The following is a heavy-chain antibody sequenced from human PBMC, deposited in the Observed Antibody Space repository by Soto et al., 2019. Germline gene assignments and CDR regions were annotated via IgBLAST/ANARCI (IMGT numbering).Heavy chain of an antibody. CDR1: GGSFRNYY. CDR3: TRVGRFPRSWFDP. J-gene: IGHJ5*02. Sequence: SETLSLTCGVYGGSFRNYYWIWVRQPPGKGLEWIGEVNHSGEATYNPSLQSRVTISLDTSNNHFSLRMTSIIAEDTALYFCTRVGRFPRSWFDPWGQGTQVTVSS. CDR2: VNHSGEA. D-gene: IGHD2-15*01. V-gene: IGHV4-34*01.